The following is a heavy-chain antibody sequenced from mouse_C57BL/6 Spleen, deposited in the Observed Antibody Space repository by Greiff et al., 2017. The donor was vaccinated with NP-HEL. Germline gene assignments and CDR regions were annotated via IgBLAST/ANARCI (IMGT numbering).Heavy chain of an antibody. CDR3: ARTYYGSSYGYFDV. CDR1: GYTFTSYW. CDR2: IDPSDSET. Sequence: QVQLQQPGAELVKPGASVKLSCKASGYTFTSYWMHWVKQRPGQGLEWIGNIDPSDSETHYNQKFKDKATLTVDKSSSTAYMQLSSLTSEDSAVYYCARTYYGSSYGYFDVWGTGTTVTVSS. J-gene: IGHJ1*03. V-gene: IGHV1-52*01. D-gene: IGHD1-1*01.